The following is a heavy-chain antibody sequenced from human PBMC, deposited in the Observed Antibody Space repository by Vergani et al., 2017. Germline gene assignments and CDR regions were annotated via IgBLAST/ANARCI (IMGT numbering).Heavy chain of an antibody. CDR1: GGSISSSSYY. J-gene: IGHJ4*02. CDR3: ARSVVVVARGGFDY. Sequence: QLQLQESGPGLVKPSETLSLTCTVSGGSISSSSYYWGWIRQPPGKGLEWIGSIYYSGSTYYNPSLKSRVTISVDTSKNQFSLKLSSVTAADTAVYYCARSVVVVARGGFDYWGQGTLVTVSS. CDR2: IYYSGST. D-gene: IGHD2-15*01. V-gene: IGHV4-39*01.